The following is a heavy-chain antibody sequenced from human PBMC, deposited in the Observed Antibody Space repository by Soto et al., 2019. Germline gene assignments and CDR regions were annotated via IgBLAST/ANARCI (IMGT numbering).Heavy chain of an antibody. V-gene: IGHV3-21*01. CDR1: GFSFGTYA. CDR2: ISFSSSYI. CDR3: ATGTYQPLLDC. J-gene: IGHJ4*02. D-gene: IGHD2-2*01. Sequence: PGGSLRLSCAASGFSFGTYAMNWVRQAPGKGLEWVSFISFSSSYIYYADSVRGRFTVSRDNAKNSLYLQLNNLRAEDTAVYYCATGTYQPLLDCWGKGTLVKVS.